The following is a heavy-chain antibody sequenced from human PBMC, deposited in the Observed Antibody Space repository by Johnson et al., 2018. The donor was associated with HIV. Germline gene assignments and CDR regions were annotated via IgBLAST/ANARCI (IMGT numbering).Heavy chain of an antibody. CDR1: GFTFSSYG. D-gene: IGHD3-10*01. CDR3: AKDLSSELLWFIRDAFEV. J-gene: IGHJ3*01. Sequence: QVQLVESGGGVVQPGRSLRLSCAASGFTFSSYGMNWVRQAPGKGLEWVAVISYDGSDKYYADSVKGRFTISRDNSKNTLFLQMNSLRAEDTAVYYCAKDLSSELLWFIRDAFEVWGQGTMVTVSS. CDR2: ISYDGSDK. V-gene: IGHV3-30*18.